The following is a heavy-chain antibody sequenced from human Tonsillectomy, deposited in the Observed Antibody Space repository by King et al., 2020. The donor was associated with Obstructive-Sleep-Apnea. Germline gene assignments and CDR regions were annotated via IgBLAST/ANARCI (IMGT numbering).Heavy chain of an antibody. CDR2: ISSSSSYI. Sequence: VQLVESGGGLVKPGGSLRLSCAASGFTFSSYSMNWVRQAPGKGLEWVSSISSSSSYIYYADSVKGRFTISRDNAKNSLYLQMNSLRAEETAVYYCASLEYYDSSGPFDYWGQGTLVTVSS. CDR3: ASLEYYDSSGPFDY. D-gene: IGHD3-22*01. V-gene: IGHV3-21*01. J-gene: IGHJ4*02. CDR1: GFTFSSYS.